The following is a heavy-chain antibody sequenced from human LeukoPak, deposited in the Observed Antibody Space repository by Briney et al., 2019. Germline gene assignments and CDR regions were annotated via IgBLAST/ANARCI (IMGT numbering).Heavy chain of an antibody. CDR2: INQGESEK. CDR3: ARVRVSSYYGMDI. D-gene: IGHD2/OR15-2a*01. Sequence: SCKASGYTFPRYGISWVRQAPGKGLEWVANINQGESEKYYVDSVKGRFTISRDNAKNSLYLQMNTLRAEDTAVYYCARVRVSSYYGMDIWGQGTTVTVSS. CDR1: GYTFPRYG. V-gene: IGHV3-7*05. J-gene: IGHJ6*02.